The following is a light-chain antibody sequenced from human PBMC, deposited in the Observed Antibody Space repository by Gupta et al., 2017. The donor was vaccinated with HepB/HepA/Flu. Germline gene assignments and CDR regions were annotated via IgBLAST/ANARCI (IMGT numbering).Light chain of an antibody. CDR2: DVS. V-gene: IGLV2-14*01. CDR1: SSDVGGYNY. J-gene: IGLJ1*01. Sequence: QSALPQPASVSGSPAQSITISCTGTSSDVGGYNYVSWYQQHPGKAPKLMIYDVSNRPSGVSNRFSGSKSGNTASLTISGLQAEDEADYYCSSYTSSSTLYVFGTGTKVTVL. CDR3: SSYTSSSTLYV.